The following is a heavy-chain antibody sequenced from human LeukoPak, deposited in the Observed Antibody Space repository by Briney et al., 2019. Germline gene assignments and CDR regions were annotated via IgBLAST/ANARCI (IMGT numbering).Heavy chain of an antibody. CDR2: INHSGST. CDR3: ARSGAATLADGAFDI. J-gene: IGHJ3*02. V-gene: IGHV4-34*01. D-gene: IGHD2-15*01. Sequence: SSETLSLTCAVYGESFSGYDWTWIRQPPGRGLEWIGEINHSGSTNYNPSLKSRVTISADTSKNQFSLNMRSMTAADTAVYYCARSGAATLADGAFDIWGQGTMVTVSS. CDR1: GESFSGYD.